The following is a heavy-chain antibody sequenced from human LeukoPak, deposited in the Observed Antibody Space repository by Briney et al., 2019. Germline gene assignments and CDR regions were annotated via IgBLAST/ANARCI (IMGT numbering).Heavy chain of an antibody. CDR3: ARVRVGNYFDY. CDR2: INLNGSST. Sequence: GGSLRLSCAASGFTFSNYWMRWVRQAPGKGLVWVSRINLNGSSTTYADSVKGRFTISRDNAKNTLYLQMNSLRAEDTAVYYCARVRVGNYFDYWGQGTLVTVSS. J-gene: IGHJ4*02. V-gene: IGHV3-74*01. D-gene: IGHD1-26*01. CDR1: GFTFSNYW.